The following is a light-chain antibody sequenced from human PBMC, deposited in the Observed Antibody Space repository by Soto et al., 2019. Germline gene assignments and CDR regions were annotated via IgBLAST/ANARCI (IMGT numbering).Light chain of an antibody. CDR3: QSYDSSLTTFV. Sequence: QSVLTHPTSVSGAPGQRVAISCTGSSSNIGAEYDVHWYQQLPGTAPKRLIYGDNNLPSGVPDRFSGSKSGTSASLAITGLQPEDEADYYCQSYDSSLTTFVFGTGTKLTVL. CDR2: GDN. CDR1: SSNIGAEYD. V-gene: IGLV1-40*01. J-gene: IGLJ1*01.